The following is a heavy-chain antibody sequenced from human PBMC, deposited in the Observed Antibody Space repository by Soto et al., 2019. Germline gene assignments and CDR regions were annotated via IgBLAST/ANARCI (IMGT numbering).Heavy chain of an antibody. J-gene: IGHJ6*02. CDR2: IIPIFGTA. CDR1: GGTFSSYA. V-gene: IGHV1-69*13. CDR3: AREEEQWLVLGYGMDV. Sequence: SVKVSCKASGGTFSSYAISWVRQAPGQGLEWMGGIIPIFGTANYAQKFQGRVTITADESTSTAYMELSSLRSEDTAVYYCAREEEQWLVLGYGMDVWGQGTTFTASS. D-gene: IGHD6-19*01.